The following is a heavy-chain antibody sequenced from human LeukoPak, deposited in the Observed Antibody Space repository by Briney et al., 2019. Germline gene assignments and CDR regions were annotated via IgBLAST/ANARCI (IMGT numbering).Heavy chain of an antibody. Sequence: ASVKVSCKASGYTFTGYYMHWVRQAPGQGPEWMGRINPNSGGTNYAQKFQGRVTMTRDTSISTAYMELSRLRSDDTAVYYCASHFTKAGTYYYDSSGYSRAAIDYWGQGTLVTVSS. CDR1: GYTFTGYY. CDR3: ASHFTKAGTYYYDSSGYSRAAIDY. J-gene: IGHJ4*02. D-gene: IGHD3-22*01. CDR2: INPNSGGT. V-gene: IGHV1-2*06.